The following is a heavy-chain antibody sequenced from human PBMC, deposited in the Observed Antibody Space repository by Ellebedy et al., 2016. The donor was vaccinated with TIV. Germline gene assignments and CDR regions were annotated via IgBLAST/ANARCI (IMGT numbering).Heavy chain of an antibody. CDR3: ARFSEGSSGPDY. CDR1: GGTFNNYA. Sequence: AASVKVSCKASGGTFNNYAINWVRRAPGQGLEWMGGIIPIFVTPNYARKFLGRVTITADESTRTAYMEMSGLRSEDTAVYYCARFSEGSSGPDYWGQGTLVTVSS. D-gene: IGHD3-22*01. V-gene: IGHV1-69*13. J-gene: IGHJ4*02. CDR2: IIPIFVTP.